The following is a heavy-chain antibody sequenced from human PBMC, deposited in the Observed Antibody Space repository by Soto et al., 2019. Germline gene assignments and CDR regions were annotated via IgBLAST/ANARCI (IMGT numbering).Heavy chain of an antibody. CDR1: GGSFSGYY. Sequence: SETLSLTCAVYGGSFSGYYWSWIRQSPGRGLEWIGYISFSGSVNYNPSLKSRVTMTIDTSASQFSLNLTSVTAADTGVYYCAKIAYDSSGFLQIYFDYWGQGTLVTVSS. CDR3: AKIAYDSSGFLQIYFDY. D-gene: IGHD3-22*01. CDR2: ISFSGSV. V-gene: IGHV4-59*01. J-gene: IGHJ4*02.